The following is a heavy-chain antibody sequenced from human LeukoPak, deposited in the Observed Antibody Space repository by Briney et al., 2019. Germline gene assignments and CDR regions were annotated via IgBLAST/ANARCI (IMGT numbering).Heavy chain of an antibody. CDR1: GYRFSNYW. J-gene: IGHJ4*02. CDR2: IYPGDSDT. D-gene: IGHD2-15*01. CDR3: ARILGYCSGGSCYGFDY. Sequence: GESLKISCKGSGYRFSNYWIGWVRHMPGKGLEWMGIIYPGDSDTRYSPSFQGQVTISADKSISTAYLQWSSLKASDTAMYYCARILGYCSGGSCYGFDYWGQGTLVTVSS. V-gene: IGHV5-51*01.